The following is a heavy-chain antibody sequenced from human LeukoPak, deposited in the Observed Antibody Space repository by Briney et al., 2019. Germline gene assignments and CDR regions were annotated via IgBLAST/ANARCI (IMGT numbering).Heavy chain of an antibody. CDR2: IYYSGTT. D-gene: IGHD4-17*01. J-gene: IGHJ4*02. CDR1: RASISTYY. V-gene: IGHV4-59*01. CDR3: ARGSDFGDY. Sequence: SETLSLTCTVSRASISTYYWSWIRQPPGKGLEWIGYIYYSGTTNYNPSLKGRVTMSVDTSKNQFSLRLSSVTAADTAVYYCARGSDFGDYWGQGTLVTVPS.